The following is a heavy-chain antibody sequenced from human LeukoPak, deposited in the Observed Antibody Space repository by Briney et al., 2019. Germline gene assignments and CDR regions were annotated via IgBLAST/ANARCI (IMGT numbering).Heavy chain of an antibody. CDR2: ISYDGSNK. CDR1: GFTFSSYA. Sequence: GGSLRLSCAASGFTFSSYAMHWVRQAPGKGLEWVAVISYDGSNKYHADSVKGRFTISRDNSKNTLYLQMNSLRAEDTAVYYCAKAQSPASYYDFWSGYFDYWGQGTLVTVSS. D-gene: IGHD3-3*01. J-gene: IGHJ4*02. CDR3: AKAQSPASYYDFWSGYFDY. V-gene: IGHV3-30-3*01.